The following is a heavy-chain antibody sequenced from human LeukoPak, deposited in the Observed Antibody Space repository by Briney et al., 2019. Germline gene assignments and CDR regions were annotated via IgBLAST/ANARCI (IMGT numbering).Heavy chain of an antibody. J-gene: IGHJ4*02. CDR3: AGVPTPLGYCSSTSCYVLIY. V-gene: IGHV1-2*02. D-gene: IGHD2-2*01. CDR2: INPNSGGT. Sequence: GASVKVSCKASGYTFTGYYMHWVRQAPGQGLEWMGWINPNSGGTNYAQKFQGRVTMTRDTSISTAYMELSRLRSDDTAVYYCAGVPTPLGYCSSTSCYVLIYWGQGTLVTVSS. CDR1: GYTFTGYY.